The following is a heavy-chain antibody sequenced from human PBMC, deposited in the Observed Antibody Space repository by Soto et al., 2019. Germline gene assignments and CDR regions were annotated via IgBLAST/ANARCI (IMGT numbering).Heavy chain of an antibody. D-gene: IGHD1-26*01. V-gene: IGHV3-9*01. Sequence: SLRLSCAASGFTFDDYAMHWVRQALGKGLEWVSGICWNSGSIGYADSVKGRFTISRDNAKNSLYLQMNSLRAEDTALYYCAKDKKGAIDYWGQGTLVTVSS. CDR1: GFTFDDYA. CDR2: ICWNSGSI. J-gene: IGHJ4*02. CDR3: AKDKKGAIDY.